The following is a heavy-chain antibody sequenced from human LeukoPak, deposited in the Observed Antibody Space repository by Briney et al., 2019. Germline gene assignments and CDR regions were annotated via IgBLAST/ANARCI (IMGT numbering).Heavy chain of an antibody. J-gene: IGHJ4*02. Sequence: PGGSLRLSCAASGFTFSSYAMHWVRQAPGKGLEWVAVISYDGSNKYYADSVKGRFTISRDNAKNSLYLQMNSLRDEDTAVYYCARDRGYRGMYYFDYWGQGTLVTVSS. CDR2: ISYDGSNK. CDR1: GFTFSSYA. V-gene: IGHV3-30-3*01. CDR3: ARDRGYRGMYYFDY. D-gene: IGHD6-13*01.